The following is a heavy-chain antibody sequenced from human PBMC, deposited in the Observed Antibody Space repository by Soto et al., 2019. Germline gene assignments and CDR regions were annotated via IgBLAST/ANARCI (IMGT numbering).Heavy chain of an antibody. CDR1: GYTFTSYY. D-gene: IGHD2-2*01. J-gene: IGHJ6*02. CDR3: AREPKYCSSTSCTHYYYGMDV. V-gene: IGHV1-46*01. CDR2: INPSGGST. Sequence: ASVKVSCKASGYTFTSYYMHWVRQAPGQGLEWMGIINPSGGSTSYAQKFQGRVTMTRDTSTSTVYMELSSLRSEDTAVYYCAREPKYCSSTSCTHYYYGMDVWGQGTTVTVSS.